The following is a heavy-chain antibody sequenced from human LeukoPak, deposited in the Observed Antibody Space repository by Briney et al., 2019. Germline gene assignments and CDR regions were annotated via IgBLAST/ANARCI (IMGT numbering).Heavy chain of an antibody. Sequence: SETLSLACTVSSGSVSNSHYYWAWVRQPPGKGLEWLGSIFYSGNTHYNPSLKSPVTISIDTSKNQFSLKVSSVTAADTAIYYCARDLSFDWFPYYFDYWGQGILVTVSS. CDR3: ARDLSFDWFPYYFDY. CDR2: IFYSGNT. D-gene: IGHD3-9*01. CDR1: SGSVSNSHYY. J-gene: IGHJ4*02. V-gene: IGHV4-39*07.